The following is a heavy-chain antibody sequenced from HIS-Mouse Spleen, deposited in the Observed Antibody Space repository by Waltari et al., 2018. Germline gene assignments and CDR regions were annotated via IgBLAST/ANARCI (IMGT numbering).Heavy chain of an antibody. V-gene: IGHV1-2*02. Sequence: QGLEWMGWINPNSGGTNYAQKFQGRVTMTRDTSISTAYMELSRLRSDDTAVYYCARDRVAGSSSFYFDYWGQGTLVTVSS. CDR2: INPNSGGT. D-gene: IGHD6-13*01. J-gene: IGHJ4*02. CDR3: ARDRVAGSSSFYFDY.